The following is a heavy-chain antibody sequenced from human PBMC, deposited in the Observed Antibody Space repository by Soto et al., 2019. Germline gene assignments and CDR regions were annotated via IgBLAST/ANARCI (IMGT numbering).Heavy chain of an antibody. J-gene: IGHJ4*02. D-gene: IGHD4-17*01. CDR1: GGSVSSGSYY. V-gene: IGHV4-61*01. CDR2: IYYSGST. CDR3: ARTTAVPNTLRSRYFFDY. Sequence: SETLSLTCTVSGGSVSSGSYYWSWIRQPPGKGLEWIGYIYYSGSTNYNPSLKSRVTISVDTSKNQFSLKLSSVTTADTALYYCARTTAVPNTLRSRYFFDYWGQGTLVTVSS.